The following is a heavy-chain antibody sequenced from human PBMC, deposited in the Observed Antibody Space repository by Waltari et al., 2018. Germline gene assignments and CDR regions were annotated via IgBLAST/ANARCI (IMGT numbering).Heavy chain of an antibody. CDR3: GGGGLDGAAY. D-gene: IGHD3-16*01. CDR2: INNEGTYT. CDR1: GFTFNTFW. V-gene: IGHV3-74*01. Sequence: EVQLMESGGDLVEPGGSLRLSCVVSGFTFNTFWMNWVRQAPGKGLVWVSRINNEGTYTTYADSVKGRFTISRDNAKNTLYLQMNSLRVEDTAVYYCGGGGLDGAAYWGQGTLVNVSS. J-gene: IGHJ4*02.